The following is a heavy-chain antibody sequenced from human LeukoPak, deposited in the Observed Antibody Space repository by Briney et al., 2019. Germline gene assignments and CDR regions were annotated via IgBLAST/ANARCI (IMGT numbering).Heavy chain of an antibody. V-gene: IGHV3-30*04. CDR3: ARGGPSVLRYFDWPYYYYYGMDV. Sequence: GRSLRLSCAASGFTFSSYAMHWVRQAPGKGLEWVAVISYDGSNKYYADSVKGRFTISRDNAKNSLYLQMNSLRAEDTAVYYCARGGPSVLRYFDWPYYYYYGMDVWGQGTTVTVSS. J-gene: IGHJ6*02. D-gene: IGHD3-9*01. CDR1: GFTFSSYA. CDR2: ISYDGSNK.